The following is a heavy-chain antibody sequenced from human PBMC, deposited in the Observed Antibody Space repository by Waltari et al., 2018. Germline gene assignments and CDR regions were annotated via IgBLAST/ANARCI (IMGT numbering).Heavy chain of an antibody. V-gene: IGHV4-34*01. CDR2: INHSGST. CDR3: ARLIAVAGREFNWFDP. D-gene: IGHD6-19*01. Sequence: QVQLQQWGAGLLKPSETLSLTCAVYGGSFSGYYWSWIRQPPGKGLEWIGEINHSGSTNYNPTLKSRVTISVDTSKNQFSLKLSSVTAADTAVYYCARLIAVAGREFNWFDPWGQGTLVTVSS. J-gene: IGHJ5*02. CDR1: GGSFSGYY.